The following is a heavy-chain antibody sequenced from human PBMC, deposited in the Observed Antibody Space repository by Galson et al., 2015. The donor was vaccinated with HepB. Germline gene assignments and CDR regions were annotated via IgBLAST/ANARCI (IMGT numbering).Heavy chain of an antibody. J-gene: IGHJ6*02. CDR3: AKARNGYFDDYGMDV. CDR2: ISSDGSNK. Sequence: SLRLSCAASGFSLSTYGVHWVRQAPGKGLEWVAVISSDGSNKYYADSVKGRFSISRDNTKNTLYLQMNSLRGEDTAVFYCAKARNGYFDDYGMDVWGQGTTVIVSS. V-gene: IGHV3-30*18. CDR1: GFSLSTYG. D-gene: IGHD3-9*01.